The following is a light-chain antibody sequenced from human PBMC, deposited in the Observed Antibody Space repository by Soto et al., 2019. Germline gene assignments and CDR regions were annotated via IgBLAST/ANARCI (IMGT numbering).Light chain of an antibody. Sequence: VLTQSPGTLSLSPGERTTLSCRASQNIRGNELAWYQQKPGQPPRLLIFRGSSRTPGIPDRFSGRGSGREFTLPISRLEPEDFAVYYCQHYGAAAPLTFGQGARVEIK. CDR3: QHYGAAAPLT. V-gene: IGKV3-20*01. CDR1: QNIRGNE. CDR2: RGS. J-gene: IGKJ1*01.